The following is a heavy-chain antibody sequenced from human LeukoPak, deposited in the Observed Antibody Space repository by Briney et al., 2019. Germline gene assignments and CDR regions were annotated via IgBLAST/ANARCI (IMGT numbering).Heavy chain of an antibody. J-gene: IGHJ6*03. CDR3: GRNYVSDYYFDV. V-gene: IGHV4-34*01. D-gene: IGHD1-7*01. Sequence: SETLSLTCAVYGVSLRGYYWSWIRQSPEKGLEWIGEISHEGDSIYSPSLKGRLTLSVDMSKNQFSLKLRSVTAADTADCARGRNYVSDYYFDVWGKGTTVIVSS. CDR2: ISHEGDS. CDR1: GVSLRGYY.